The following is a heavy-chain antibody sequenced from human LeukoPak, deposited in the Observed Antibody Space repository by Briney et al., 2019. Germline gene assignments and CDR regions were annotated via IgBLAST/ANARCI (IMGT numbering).Heavy chain of an antibody. CDR2: ISGSGRTT. V-gene: IGHV3-23*01. Sequence: PGGTLRLSCAASGFTFSSYGMSWVRQAPGKGLEWVSGISGSGRTTYYADSVKGRFTISRDNSKNTLYLQMNSLRAEDTAVYYCARAPVTSCSGVLCYPFDYWGQGTLVTVSS. CDR1: GFTFSSYG. J-gene: IGHJ4*02. D-gene: IGHD2-15*01. CDR3: ARAPVTSCSGVLCYPFDY.